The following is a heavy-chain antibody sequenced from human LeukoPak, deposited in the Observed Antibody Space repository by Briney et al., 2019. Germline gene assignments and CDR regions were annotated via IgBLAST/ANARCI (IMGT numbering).Heavy chain of an antibody. CDR3: ARGGIVVVPAAPFDY. V-gene: IGHV1-2*02. CDR2: INPNSGGT. Sequence: ASVKVSCKASGYTFTGYYMHWVRQAPGQGLEWMGWINPNSGGTNYAQKFQGRVTMTRDTSISTAYMELSRLRSDDTAVHYCARGGIVVVPAAPFDYWGQGTLVTVSS. J-gene: IGHJ4*02. CDR1: GYTFTGYY. D-gene: IGHD2-2*01.